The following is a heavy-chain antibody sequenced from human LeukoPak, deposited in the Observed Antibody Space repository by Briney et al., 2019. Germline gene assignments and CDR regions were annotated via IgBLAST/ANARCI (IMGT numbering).Heavy chain of an antibody. V-gene: IGHV3-21*04. J-gene: IGHJ4*02. CDR1: AFILSAYN. D-gene: IGHD1-26*01. CDR3: VRDRGTYRPIDY. Sequence: GGSLRPSCAASAFILSAYNMNWVRQAPGKGLEWVSSISYTGTYIYYADSVKGRFTISRDNAQNSLYLQMNSLRAEDTAIYYCVRDRGTYRPIDYWGQGTLVTVSS. CDR2: ISYTGTYI.